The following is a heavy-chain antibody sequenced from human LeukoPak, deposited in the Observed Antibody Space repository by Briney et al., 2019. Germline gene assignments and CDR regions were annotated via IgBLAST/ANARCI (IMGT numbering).Heavy chain of an antibody. CDR3: ARTYYYDSSGYSGY. J-gene: IGHJ4*02. CDR2: ISSSSGYI. V-gene: IGHV3-21*01. CDR1: GFTFSSYS. D-gene: IGHD3-22*01. Sequence: GGSLRLSCAASGFTFSSYSMNWVRQAPGKGLEWVSSISSSSGYIYYADSVKGRFTISRDNAKNSLYLQMNSLRAEDTAVYYCARTYYYDSSGYSGYWGQGTLVTVSS.